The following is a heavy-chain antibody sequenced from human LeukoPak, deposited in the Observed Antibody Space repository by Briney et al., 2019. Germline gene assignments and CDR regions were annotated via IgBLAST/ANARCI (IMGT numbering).Heavy chain of an antibody. CDR1: GGSISSSSYY. J-gene: IGHJ6*03. D-gene: IGHD3-16*01. Sequence: SETLSLTCTVSGGSISSSSYYWGWIRQPPGKGLEWIGSIYYSGSTYYNPSLKSRVTISVDTPKNQFSLKLSSVTAADTAVCYCAGTTTTLMGGNYYYYMDVWGKGTTVTVSS. CDR2: IYYSGST. V-gene: IGHV4-39*01. CDR3: AGTTTTLMGGNYYYYMDV.